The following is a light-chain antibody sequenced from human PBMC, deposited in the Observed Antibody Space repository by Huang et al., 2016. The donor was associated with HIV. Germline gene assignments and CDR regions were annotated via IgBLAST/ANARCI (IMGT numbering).Light chain of an antibody. V-gene: IGKV3-15*01. CDR3: QQYNNWPYT. CDR2: GAS. J-gene: IGKJ2*01. Sequence: EIVMTQSPATLSVSPGERATLSCRASQSVSSNLAWYQQKPGQAPRLLIYGASTRAPGIPARFSGSGSGTEFTLTISSLQSEDFAVYYCQQYNNWPYTVGQGTKLEIK. CDR1: QSVSSN.